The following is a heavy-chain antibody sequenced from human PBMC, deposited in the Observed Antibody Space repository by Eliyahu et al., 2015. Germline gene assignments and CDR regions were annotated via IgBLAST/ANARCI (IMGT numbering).Heavy chain of an antibody. Sequence: QVQLQQWGAGLLKPSETLSLTCAVYGGSFSGYXWSXIRQPPGKGLEWIGEINHSGSTNYNPSLKSRVTISVDTSKNQFSLKLSSVTAADTAVYYCASLPGSGWYLYYYYYGMDVWGQGTTVTVSS. CDR1: GGSFSGYX. J-gene: IGHJ6*02. V-gene: IGHV4-34*01. D-gene: IGHD6-19*01. CDR2: INHSGST. CDR3: ASLPGSGWYLYYYYYGMDV.